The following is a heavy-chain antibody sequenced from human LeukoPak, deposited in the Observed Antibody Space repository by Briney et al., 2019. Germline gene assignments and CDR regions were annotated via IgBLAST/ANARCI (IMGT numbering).Heavy chain of an antibody. J-gene: IGHJ4*02. CDR1: GYTFTSYG. CDR3: ARTASAGTLGGVDGY. CDR2: ISAYNGNP. V-gene: IGHV1-18*01. Sequence: ASVKVSCKASGYTFTSYGISWVRQAPGQGLEWMGWISAYNGNPIYAQKLQGRVTMSTDTSTSTVYMELRSLRSDDTAVYYCARTASAGTLGGVDGYWGQGTLVTVSS. D-gene: IGHD6-19*01.